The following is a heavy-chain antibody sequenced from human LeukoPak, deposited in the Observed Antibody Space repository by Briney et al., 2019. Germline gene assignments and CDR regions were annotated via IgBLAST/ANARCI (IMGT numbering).Heavy chain of an antibody. Sequence: ASVKVSCKASGYTFTSYYMHWVRQAPGQGLEWMGIINPSGGSTSYAQKFQGRVTMTRDTSTSTVYMELSSLRSEDTAVYYCARAACSGDSCYRSYFDYWGQGTLVPVPS. J-gene: IGHJ4*02. CDR1: GYTFTSYY. D-gene: IGHD2-15*01. CDR2: INPSGGST. CDR3: ARAACSGDSCYRSYFDY. V-gene: IGHV1-46*01.